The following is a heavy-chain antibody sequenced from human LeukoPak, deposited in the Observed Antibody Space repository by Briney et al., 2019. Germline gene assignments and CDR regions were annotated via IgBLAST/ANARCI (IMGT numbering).Heavy chain of an antibody. CDR3: AREYLSSGSGSYYGGIEH. Sequence: GASVKVSCKASGYTFTSNGISWVRQAPGQGLEWMGWISGNNGHTIYAQKFQGRVTMTTDTSTTTAYMELKSLRSDDTAVYYCAREYLSSGSGSYYGGIEHWGQGTLVTVSS. D-gene: IGHD1-26*01. CDR1: GYTFTSNG. J-gene: IGHJ1*01. V-gene: IGHV1-18*01. CDR2: ISGNNGHT.